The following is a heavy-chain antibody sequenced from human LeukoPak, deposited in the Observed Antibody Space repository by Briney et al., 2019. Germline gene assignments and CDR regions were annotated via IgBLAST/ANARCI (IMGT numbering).Heavy chain of an antibody. CDR2: IWYDGSNK. J-gene: IGHJ6*02. CDR3: ARDIRGWSRSHYYYYYGMDV. Sequence: GGSLRLSCAASGFTFSNYGMHWVRQAPGKGLEWVAVIWYDGSNKYYGDSVKGRFTISRDNFKNTLYLQMNSLRAEDTAVYYCARDIRGWSRSHYYYYYGMDVWGQGTTVTVSS. D-gene: IGHD6-19*01. V-gene: IGHV3-33*01. CDR1: GFTFSNYG.